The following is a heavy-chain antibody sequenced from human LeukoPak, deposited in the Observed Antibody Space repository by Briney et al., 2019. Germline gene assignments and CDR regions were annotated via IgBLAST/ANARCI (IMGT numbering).Heavy chain of an antibody. V-gene: IGHV3-23*01. D-gene: IGHD1-26*01. CDR1: GFTFSSYA. Sequence: PGGSLRLSCAASGFTFSSYAMSWVRQAPGKGLEWVSAISGSGDTTYYADSVKGRFTISRDNSKNTLYLQMNSLRAEDTAVYYCARTASYSGNYYGYFQHWGQGTLVTVSS. CDR2: ISGSGDTT. CDR3: ARTASYSGNYYGYFQH. J-gene: IGHJ1*01.